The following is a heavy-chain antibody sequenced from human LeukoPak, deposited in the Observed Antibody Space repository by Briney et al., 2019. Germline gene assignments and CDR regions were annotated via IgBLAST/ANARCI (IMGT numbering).Heavy chain of an antibody. V-gene: IGHV1-69*01. CDR3: AASNDYVWGSYPDY. J-gene: IGHJ4*02. Sequence: SVKVSCKASGGTFSSYAISWVRQAPGQGLEWMGGIIPIFGTANYAQKFQGRVTITADESTSTAYMELSSLRSGDTAVYYCAASNDYVWGSYPDYWGQGTLVTVSS. D-gene: IGHD3-16*02. CDR1: GGTFSSYA. CDR2: IIPIFGTA.